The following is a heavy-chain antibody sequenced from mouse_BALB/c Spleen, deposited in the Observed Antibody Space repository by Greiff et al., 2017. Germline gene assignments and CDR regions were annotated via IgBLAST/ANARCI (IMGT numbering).Heavy chain of an antibody. Sequence: EVHLVESGPGLVKPSQSLSLTCTVTGYSITSDYAWNWIRQFPGNKLEWMGYISYSGSTSYNPSLKSRISITRDTSKNQFFLQLNSVTTEDTATYYCARWDYDGDWYFDVWGAGTTVTVSS. CDR3: ARWDYDGDWYFDV. J-gene: IGHJ1*01. V-gene: IGHV3-2*02. D-gene: IGHD2-4*01. CDR2: ISYSGST. CDR1: GYSITSDYA.